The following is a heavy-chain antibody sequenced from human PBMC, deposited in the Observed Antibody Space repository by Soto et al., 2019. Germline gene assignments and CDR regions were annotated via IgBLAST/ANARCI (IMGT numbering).Heavy chain of an antibody. V-gene: IGHV3-9*01. CDR2: ISWNSDSI. CDR3: AIRASYYDSSGYFDY. Sequence: GGSLRLSCAASGFNFDVYAMHWVRQAPGKGLEWVSGISWNSDSIDYADSVKGRFTISRDNAKNSLYLQMNSLRAEDTAVYYCAIRASYYDSSGYFDYWGQGTLVTVSS. D-gene: IGHD3-22*01. CDR1: GFNFDVYA. J-gene: IGHJ4*02.